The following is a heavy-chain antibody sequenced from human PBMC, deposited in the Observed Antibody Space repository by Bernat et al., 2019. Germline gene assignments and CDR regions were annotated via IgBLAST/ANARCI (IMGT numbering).Heavy chain of an antibody. J-gene: IGHJ5*02. V-gene: IGHV1-69*02. CDR1: GGTFSSYT. D-gene: IGHD3-3*01. CDR3: ASGGLWHDFWSGWGWFDP. Sequence: QVQLVQSGAEVKKPGSSVKVSCKASGGTFSSYTISWVRQAPGQGLEWMGRIIPILGIANYAQKFQGRVTITADKSTSTAYMELSSLRSEDTAVYYCASGGLWHDFWSGWGWFDPWGQGTLVTVSS. CDR2: IIPILGIA.